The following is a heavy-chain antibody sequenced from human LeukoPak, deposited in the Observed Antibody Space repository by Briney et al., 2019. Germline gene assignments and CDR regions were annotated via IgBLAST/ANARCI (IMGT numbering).Heavy chain of an antibody. V-gene: IGHV4-39*07. J-gene: IGHJ5*02. CDR2: IYYSGST. D-gene: IGHD3-22*01. Sequence: PSETLSLTCTVSGGSISSSSYYWGWIRQPPGKGLEWIGSIYYSGSTYYNPSLKSRVTISVDTSKNQFSLKLSSVTAADTAVYYCARDRIYYDSSGYLRWFDPWGQGTLVTVSS. CDR1: GGSISSSSYY. CDR3: ARDRIYYDSSGYLRWFDP.